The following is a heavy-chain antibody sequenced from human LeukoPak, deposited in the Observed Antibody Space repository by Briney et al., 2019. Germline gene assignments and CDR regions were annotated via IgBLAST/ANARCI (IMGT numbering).Heavy chain of an antibody. Sequence: GGSLRLSCAASGFTFSTYAMKWVRQAPGKGLEWVSGISYGGSSTYYADSVKGRFTISRDNSKNTLYLQMNSLRAEDTAVYYCASLSYSSGWYAFDYWGQGTLVTVSS. CDR1: GFTFSTYA. J-gene: IGHJ4*02. D-gene: IGHD6-19*01. CDR2: ISYGGSST. V-gene: IGHV3-23*01. CDR3: ASLSYSSGWYAFDY.